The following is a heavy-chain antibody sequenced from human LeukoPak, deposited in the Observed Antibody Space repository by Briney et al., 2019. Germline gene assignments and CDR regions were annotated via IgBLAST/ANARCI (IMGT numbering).Heavy chain of an antibody. CDR3: ARGLGRFLEWEPRYYYYMDV. D-gene: IGHD3-3*01. Sequence: SETLSLTCTVSGGSISSYYWSWIRQPPGKGLEWIGYIYYSGSTNYNPSLKSRVTISVDTSKNQFSLKLSSVTAADTAVYYCARGLGRFLEWEPRYYYYMDVWGRGTTVTVSS. V-gene: IGHV4-59*01. CDR1: GGSISSYY. J-gene: IGHJ6*03. CDR2: IYYSGST.